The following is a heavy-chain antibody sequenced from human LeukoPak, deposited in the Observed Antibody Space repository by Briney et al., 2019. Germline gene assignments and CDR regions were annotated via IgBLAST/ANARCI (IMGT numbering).Heavy chain of an antibody. CDR2: IYSSGST. V-gene: IGHV3-53*01. CDR3: ASAREYCINSNCYEYFQD. Sequence: PGGSLRLSCATSGLTVRTSSMSWVRQATGKGLEWVAVIYSSGSTYYEDSVNGRCTISRDTSKSSMYLQMDHLRAEDTAVYYCASAREYCINSNCYEYFQDWGQGTLVTVSS. J-gene: IGHJ1*01. CDR1: GLTVRTSS. D-gene: IGHD2-2*01.